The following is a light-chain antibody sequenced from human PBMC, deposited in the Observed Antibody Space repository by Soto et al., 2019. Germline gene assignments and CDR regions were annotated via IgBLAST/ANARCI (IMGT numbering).Light chain of an antibody. CDR2: VVT. V-gene: IGLV2-11*01. CDR1: SFDICDSYF. Sequence: QSALTQPRSVSGSPGQSVTISCTGTSFDICDSYFLSWYQQHPAKAPKLLTYVVTQRPSAVPDRFSGSKSGKSASLTIAGLQTEDEADYYCCSSTAAHTYIFGTRTKVTVL. J-gene: IGLJ1*01. CDR3: CSSTAAHTYI.